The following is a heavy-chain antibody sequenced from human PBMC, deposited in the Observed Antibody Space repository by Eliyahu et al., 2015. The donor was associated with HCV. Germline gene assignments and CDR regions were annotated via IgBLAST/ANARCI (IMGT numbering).Heavy chain of an antibody. V-gene: IGHV4-34*01. J-gene: IGHJ6*02. D-gene: IGHD3-10*01. CDR1: GGSFRGFS. CDR2: INHSGST. CDR3: AGLRRVIFYSYYTMDV. Sequence: QVQLQQWGAGLLKTSETLSLTCAVYGGSFRGFSWSWIRQPPGKGLEWIGDINHSGSTNYNPSLKGRVTMSIDTSKNQFSLKLSSVTAADTAVYHCAGLRRVIFYSYYTMDVWGQGTTVTVSS.